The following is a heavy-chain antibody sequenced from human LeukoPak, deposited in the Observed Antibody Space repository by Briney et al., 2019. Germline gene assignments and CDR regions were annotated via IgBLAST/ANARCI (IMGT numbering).Heavy chain of an antibody. J-gene: IGHJ4*02. V-gene: IGHV4-31*03. CDR1: GGSISSGGYY. CDR3: ASFERLRLRGSDY. Sequence: SETLSLTCTVSGGSISSGGYYWSWTRQHPGKGLEWIGYIYDSGSTYYNPSLRSRVTISVDTSKNQFPLKLSSVTAADTAVYFCASFERLRLRGSDYWGQGALVIVSS. CDR2: IYDSGST. D-gene: IGHD5-12*01.